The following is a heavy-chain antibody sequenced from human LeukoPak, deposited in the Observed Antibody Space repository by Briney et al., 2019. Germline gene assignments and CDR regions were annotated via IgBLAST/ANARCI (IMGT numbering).Heavy chain of an antibody. V-gene: IGHV4-38-2*02. Sequence: SSETLSLTCTVSGYSISSGYYWGWIRQPPGKGLEWIGEINHSGSTNYNPSLKSRVTISVDTSTKQFSLKLTSVTAADTAVYYCASSTGAIPGPSWYFDYWGQGTLVTVSS. CDR2: INHSGST. J-gene: IGHJ4*02. D-gene: IGHD7-27*01. CDR1: GYSISSGYY. CDR3: ASSTGAIPGPSWYFDY.